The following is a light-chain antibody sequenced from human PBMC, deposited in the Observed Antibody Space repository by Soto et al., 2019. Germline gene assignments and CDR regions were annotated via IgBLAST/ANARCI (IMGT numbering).Light chain of an antibody. CDR2: GGS. V-gene: IGKV3-15*01. J-gene: IGKJ5*01. Sequence: EIVMTQSPDILSVPPGDRATLSCRASESIRSDLAWDQQKPGQAPRLLIFGGSIRAADIPARFSGSGSGTEFTLTIGTLQSEDFAIYYCQQYHDWPTITFGQGTRLETK. CDR3: QQYHDWPTIT. CDR1: ESIRSD.